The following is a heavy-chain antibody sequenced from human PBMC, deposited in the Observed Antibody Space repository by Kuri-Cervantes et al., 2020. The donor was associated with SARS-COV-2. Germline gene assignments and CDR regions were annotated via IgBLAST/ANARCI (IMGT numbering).Heavy chain of an antibody. D-gene: IGHD7-27*01. CDR2: VWYDGTTK. CDR3: ARDRQNWGFGAAH. CDR1: GFTFTTFG. J-gene: IGHJ4*02. Sequence: GESLKISCAASGFTFTTFGMHWVRQPPGKGLGWVAVVWYDGTTKHYSDSVRGRFTISRDNSKNTLSLQMESLRVEDTAVYYCARDRQNWGFGAAHWGQGTPVTVSS. V-gene: IGHV3-33*01.